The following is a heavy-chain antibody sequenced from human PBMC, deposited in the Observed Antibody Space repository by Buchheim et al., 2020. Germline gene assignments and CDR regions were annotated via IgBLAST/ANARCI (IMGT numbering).Heavy chain of an antibody. Sequence: EVQLVESGGTLVQPGGSLRLSCAASGFTFSSYSMNWVRQAPGKGLEWVSYISSGSSTMYYADSVKGRFTISRDNAKNSLYLQMNSLRAEDTAVYYCARDGIYYYDSSGYDYWGQGTL. CDR2: ISSGSSTM. V-gene: IGHV3-48*01. CDR3: ARDGIYYYDSSGYDY. D-gene: IGHD3-22*01. CDR1: GFTFSSYS. J-gene: IGHJ4*02.